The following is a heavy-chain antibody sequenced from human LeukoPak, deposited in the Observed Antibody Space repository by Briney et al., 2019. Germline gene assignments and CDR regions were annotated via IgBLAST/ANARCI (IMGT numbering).Heavy chain of an antibody. D-gene: IGHD6-13*01. CDR2: ISRIGDST. CDR1: GLTFGSYA. J-gene: IGHJ4*02. Sequence: PGGSLRLSCGASGLTFGSYAMSWVRQAPGKGLKWVSGISRIGDSTYYAESVKGRFTISSDNSKNTLYLQMNSLRAEDTAVYYCAKPPSGAAADLFDFWGQGSLVIVSS. CDR3: AKPPSGAAADLFDF. V-gene: IGHV3-23*01.